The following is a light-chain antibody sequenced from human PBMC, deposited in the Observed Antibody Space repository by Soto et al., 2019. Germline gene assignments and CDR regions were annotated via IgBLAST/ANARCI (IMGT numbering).Light chain of an antibody. CDR1: QGISSN. CDR3: QQLKSYPQT. Sequence: DIQLTQSPSSLSASVGERATITCRASQGISSNFAWYHQKPGKAPRLLIYAASTLQSGVPSRFSGSGSGTEFTLTISSLQPEDFATYYCQQLKSYPQTFGQGTRLEIK. J-gene: IGKJ5*01. V-gene: IGKV1-9*01. CDR2: AAS.